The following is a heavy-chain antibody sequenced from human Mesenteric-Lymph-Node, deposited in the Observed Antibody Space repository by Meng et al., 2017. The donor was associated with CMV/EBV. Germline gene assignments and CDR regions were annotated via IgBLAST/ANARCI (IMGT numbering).Heavy chain of an antibody. CDR3: TRQLRWHYFDY. CDR1: GFTFGDYA. V-gene: IGHV3-49*04. Sequence: GESLKISCTASGFTFGDYAMSWVRQAPGKGLEWVGFIRSKAYGGTTEYAASVKGRFTISRDDSKSIAYLQMNSLKTEDTAVYYCTRQLRWHYFDYWGQGTLVTVSS. CDR2: IRSKAYGGTT. J-gene: IGHJ4*02. D-gene: IGHD4-23*01.